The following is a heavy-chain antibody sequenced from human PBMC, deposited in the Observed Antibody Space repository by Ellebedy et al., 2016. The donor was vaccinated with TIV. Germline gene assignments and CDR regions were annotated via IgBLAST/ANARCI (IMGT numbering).Heavy chain of an antibody. CDR2: VKGDGSHT. CDR1: GFAFSHYW. V-gene: IGHV3-74*01. J-gene: IGHJ4*02. D-gene: IGHD1-1*01. Sequence: GESLKISCAASGFAFSHYWMHWVRQGPGEGLVWVSRVKGDGSHTIYADSVKGRFTISRDNAKNTLFLQMNSLRAEDTAVYYSVRDNDRWSFDYWGQGILVTVSS. CDR3: VRDNDRWSFDY.